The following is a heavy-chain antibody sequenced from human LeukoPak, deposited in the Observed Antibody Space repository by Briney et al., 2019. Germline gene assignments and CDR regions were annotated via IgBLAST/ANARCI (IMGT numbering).Heavy chain of an antibody. V-gene: IGHV4-34*01. Sequence: PSETLSLTCAVYGGSFSGYYWSWIRQPPGKGLEWIGEINHSGSTNYNPSLKSRVTISVDTSKNQFSLKLSPVTAADTAVYYCARGSDSSPINPYYYYYYMDVWGKGTTVTVSS. CDR1: GGSFSGYY. J-gene: IGHJ6*03. CDR3: ARGSDSSPINPYYYYYYMDV. CDR2: INHSGST. D-gene: IGHD6-13*01.